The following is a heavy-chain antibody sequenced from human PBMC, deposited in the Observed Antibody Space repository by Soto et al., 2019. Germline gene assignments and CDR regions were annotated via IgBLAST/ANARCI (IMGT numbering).Heavy chain of an antibody. CDR2: ISYDGSNQ. CDR3: AKDQASGQGSFDS. J-gene: IGHJ4*02. Sequence: VKLVESGGGVVQPGGSLRLSCAASGFTFNIYGMHWVRQAPDKGLEWVALISYDGSNQYYADSVKGRFTISRDNSKNPLVLQMNSLRADDTAVYYCAKDQASGQGSFDSWRQGTLVTVSS. V-gene: IGHV3-30*18. CDR1: GFTFNIYG.